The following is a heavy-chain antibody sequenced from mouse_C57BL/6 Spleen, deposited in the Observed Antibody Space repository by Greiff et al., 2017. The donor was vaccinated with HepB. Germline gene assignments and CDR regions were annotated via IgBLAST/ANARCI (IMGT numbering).Heavy chain of an antibody. J-gene: IGHJ3*01. CDR3: KREGLRHAWFAY. CDR1: GYTFTDYE. CDR2: IDPETGGT. V-gene: IGHV1-15*01. D-gene: IGHD2-4*01. Sequence: QVQLQQSGAELVRPGASVTLSCKASGYTFTDYEMHWVKQTPVHGLEWIGAIDPETGGTAYNQKFKGKAILTADKSSSTAYMELRSLTSEDSAVSDGKREGLRHAWFAYWGQGTLVTVSA.